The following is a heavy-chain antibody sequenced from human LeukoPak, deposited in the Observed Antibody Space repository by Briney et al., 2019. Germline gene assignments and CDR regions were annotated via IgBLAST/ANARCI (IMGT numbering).Heavy chain of an antibody. V-gene: IGHV1-2*02. D-gene: IGHD5-12*01. Sequence: ASVKVSCKASGYTFTSYGISWVRQAPGQGLEWMGWINPNSGGTNYAQKFQGRVTMTRDTSISTAYMELSRLRSDDTAVYYCARDYSGYDFRDYYYYYMDVWGKGTTVTVSS. CDR3: ARDYSGYDFRDYYYYYMDV. CDR1: GYTFTSYG. CDR2: INPNSGGT. J-gene: IGHJ6*03.